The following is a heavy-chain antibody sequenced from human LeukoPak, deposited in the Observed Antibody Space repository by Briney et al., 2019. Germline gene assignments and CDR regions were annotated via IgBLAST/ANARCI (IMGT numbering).Heavy chain of an antibody. CDR1: GGSIRSYF. CDR3: VRPHPLYGAGSFAF. V-gene: IGHV4-59*08. CDR2: IHHSGTT. Sequence: SETLSLTCTVSGGSIRSYFWSWVRQPPGKGLEWVGHIHHSGTTTYNPSLKSRVSMSLATSTRPFSLKVNSVTAADTAVYYCVRPHPLYGAGSFAFWGQGNLVIVSS. D-gene: IGHD3-10*01. J-gene: IGHJ4*02.